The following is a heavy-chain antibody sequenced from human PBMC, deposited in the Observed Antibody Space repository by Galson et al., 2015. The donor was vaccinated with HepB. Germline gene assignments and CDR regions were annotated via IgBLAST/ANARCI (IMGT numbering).Heavy chain of an antibody. V-gene: IGHV4-4*07. CDR2: IYTSGST. D-gene: IGHD3-9*01. CDR1: GGSISSYY. CDR3: ARDPTRFDWFQGDAFDI. J-gene: IGHJ3*02. Sequence: ETLSLTCTVSGGSISSYYWSWIRQPAGKGLEWIGRIYTSGSTNYNPSLKSRVTMSVDTSKNQFSLKLSSVTAADTAVYYCARDPTRFDWFQGDAFDIWGQGTMVTVSS.